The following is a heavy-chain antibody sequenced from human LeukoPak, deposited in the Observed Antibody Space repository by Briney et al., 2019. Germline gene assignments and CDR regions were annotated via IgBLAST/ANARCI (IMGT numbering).Heavy chain of an antibody. V-gene: IGHV3-30*18. D-gene: IGHD3-22*01. CDR1: GFTFSSYG. Sequence: GGSLRLSCAASGFTFSSYGMHWVRQAPGKGLEWVAVISYDGSNKYYTDSVKGRFTISRDTSKNTLYLQMNSLRAEDTAVYYCAKDWEYYYDSSGSVGMDVWGQGTTVTVSS. CDR3: AKDWEYYYDSSGSVGMDV. J-gene: IGHJ6*02. CDR2: ISYDGSNK.